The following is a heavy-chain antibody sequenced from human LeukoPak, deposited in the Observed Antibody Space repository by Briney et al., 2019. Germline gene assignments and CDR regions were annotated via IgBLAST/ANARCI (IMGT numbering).Heavy chain of an antibody. CDR2: INHSGST. D-gene: IGHD2-15*01. Sequence: SETLSLTCAVYGGSFSGYYWSWIRQPPGKGLEWIGEINHSGSTNYNPSLKSRVTISVDTSKNQFSLKLSSVTAADTAVYYCARVRYCSGGSCAYDAFDVWGQGTMVTVSS. CDR3: ARVRYCSGGSCAYDAFDV. V-gene: IGHV4-34*01. CDR1: GGSFSGYY. J-gene: IGHJ3*01.